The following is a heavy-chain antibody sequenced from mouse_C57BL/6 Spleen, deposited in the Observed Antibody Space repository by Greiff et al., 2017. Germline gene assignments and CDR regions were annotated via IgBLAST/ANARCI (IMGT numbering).Heavy chain of an antibody. Sequence: LVESGPELVKPGASVKISCKASGYSFTDYNMNWVKQSNGKSLEWIGVINPNYGTTSYNQKFKGKATLTVDQSSSTAYMHLNSLTSADSAVYDCARGDYGSSYDAMDYWGQGTSVSVST. CDR3: ARGDYGSSYDAMDY. J-gene: IGHJ4*01. CDR2: INPNYGTT. V-gene: IGHV1-39*01. D-gene: IGHD1-1*01. CDR1: GYSFTDYN.